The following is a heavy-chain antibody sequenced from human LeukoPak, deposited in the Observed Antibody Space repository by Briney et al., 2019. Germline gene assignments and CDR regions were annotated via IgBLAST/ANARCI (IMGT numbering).Heavy chain of an antibody. D-gene: IGHD5-18*01. CDR1: GGSISSTSHY. CDR3: VSPRGFSYGYFDY. V-gene: IGHV4-39*01. Sequence: PSETLSLTCTVSGGSISSTSHYWGWIRQPPGKGLEWIGSIYYSGSTYYNPSLKSRVTISVDTSKNQFSLTLGSVSATDTAVYYCVSPRGFSYGYFDYWGQGTLVTVSS. J-gene: IGHJ4*02. CDR2: IYYSGST.